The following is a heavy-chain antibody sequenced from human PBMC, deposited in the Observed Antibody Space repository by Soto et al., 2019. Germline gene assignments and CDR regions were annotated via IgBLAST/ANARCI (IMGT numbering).Heavy chain of an antibody. CDR1: GGSISSGGYY. CDR3: ARVCGSSGYQSCYYYGMDV. D-gene: IGHD3-22*01. CDR2: IYYSGST. J-gene: IGHJ6*02. V-gene: IGHV4-31*03. Sequence: SETLSLTCTVSGGSISSGGYYWSWIRQHPGKGLEWIGYIYYSGSTYYNPSLKSRVTISVDTSKNQFSLKLSSVTAADTAVYYCARVCGSSGYQSCYYYGMDVWGQGTTVTVS.